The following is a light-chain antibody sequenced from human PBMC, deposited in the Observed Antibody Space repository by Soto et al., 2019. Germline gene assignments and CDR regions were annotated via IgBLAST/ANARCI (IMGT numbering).Light chain of an antibody. V-gene: IGKV1-39*01. CDR2: AAS. CDR3: QQRYSVPWT. Sequence: DVPMTQSPASLSASVGDRVTITCRASHTISTYLNWYQEKPGKAPNLLIYAASNLHNGVPSRFSDSGSGTVFTLTISSQHREDFATYWCQQRYSVPWTFGQGTKVEIK. CDR1: HTISTY. J-gene: IGKJ1*01.